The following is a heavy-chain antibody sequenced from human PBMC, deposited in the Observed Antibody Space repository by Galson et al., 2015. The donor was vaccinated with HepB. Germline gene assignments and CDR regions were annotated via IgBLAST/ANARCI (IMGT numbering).Heavy chain of an antibody. CDR3: AKDRSLGDYSDMDV. Sequence: SLRLSCAAPGFMFSSYGMTWVRQAPGKGLEWVSSISGSGGKIYYAELVKGRFAISRDNSKNFVFLEMNSLRAEDTALYYCAKDRSLGDYSDMDVWGKGTTVTVSS. CDR1: GFMFSSYG. J-gene: IGHJ6*03. CDR2: ISGSGGKI. V-gene: IGHV3-23*01. D-gene: IGHD4-11*01.